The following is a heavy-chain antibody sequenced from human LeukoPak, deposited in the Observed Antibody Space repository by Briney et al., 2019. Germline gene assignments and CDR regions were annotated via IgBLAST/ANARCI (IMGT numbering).Heavy chain of an antibody. Sequence: GESRKISCKGSGYTFTSYWIGWVRQTPGKGLEWMGIIYPGDSESKHNPSLQGQVTISADKSISTAYLQWSSLKASDTAMYYCARIEGSTFDYWGQGTLVTASS. CDR3: ARIEGSTFDY. CDR1: GYTFTSYW. J-gene: IGHJ4*02. V-gene: IGHV5-51*01. CDR2: IYPGDSES.